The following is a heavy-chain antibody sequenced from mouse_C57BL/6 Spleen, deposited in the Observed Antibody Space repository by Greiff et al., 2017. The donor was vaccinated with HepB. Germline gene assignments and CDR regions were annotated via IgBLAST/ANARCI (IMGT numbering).Heavy chain of an antibody. Sequence: QVQLQQPGAELVKPGASVKLSCKASGYTFTSYWMHWVKQRPGQGLEWIGMIHPNGGSTNYNEKLKSKATLTVDKSSSTAYMQLSSLTSEDSAVYYCARGYRYFDVWGTGTTVTVSS. J-gene: IGHJ1*03. CDR3: ARGYRYFDV. CDR2: IHPNGGST. V-gene: IGHV1-64*01. CDR1: GYTFTSYW.